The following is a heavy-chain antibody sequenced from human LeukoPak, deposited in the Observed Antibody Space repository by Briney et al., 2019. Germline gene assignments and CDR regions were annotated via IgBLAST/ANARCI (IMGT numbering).Heavy chain of an antibody. D-gene: IGHD2-21*02. J-gene: IGHJ4*02. Sequence: GGSLRLSCAASGFTFSNAWMSWVRQAPGKGLKWVGRIKSKTDGGTTDYAAPVKGRFTISRDDSKNTLYLQMNSLKTEDTAVYYCTTDGGLSSWKYCGGDCYAVGYWGQGTLVTVSS. CDR3: TTDGGLSSWKYCGGDCYAVGY. V-gene: IGHV3-15*01. CDR2: IKSKTDGGTT. CDR1: GFTFSNAW.